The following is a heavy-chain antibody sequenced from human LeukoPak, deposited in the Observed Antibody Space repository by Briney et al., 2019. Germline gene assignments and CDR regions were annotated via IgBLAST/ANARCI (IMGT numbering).Heavy chain of an antibody. CDR3: ARRFGY. CDR1: GFTFSNYW. CDR2: ISSSSSTI. V-gene: IGHV3-48*02. J-gene: IGHJ4*02. Sequence: PGGSLRHSCAASGFTFSNYWMHWVRQAPGKGLEWVSYISSSSSTISYADSVKGRFTISRDNAKNSLYLQMNSLRDEDTAVYYCARRFGYWGQGTLVTVSS.